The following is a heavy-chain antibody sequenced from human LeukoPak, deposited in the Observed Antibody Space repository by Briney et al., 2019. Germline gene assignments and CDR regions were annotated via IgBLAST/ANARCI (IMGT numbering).Heavy chain of an antibody. CDR3: AREGLESDAFDI. CDR2: IGTAGDT. J-gene: IGHJ3*02. D-gene: IGHD1-1*01. CDR1: GFTFSSYD. V-gene: IGHV3-13*01. Sequence: PGGSLRLSCAASGFTFSSYDMHWVRQATGKGLEWVSAIGTAGDTYYPGSVKGRFTISRENAKNSLYLQMNSLRAGDTAVYYCAREGLESDAFDIWGQGTMVTVSS.